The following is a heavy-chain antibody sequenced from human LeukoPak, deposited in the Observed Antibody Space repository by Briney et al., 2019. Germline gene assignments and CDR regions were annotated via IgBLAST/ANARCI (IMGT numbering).Heavy chain of an antibody. CDR3: ARDLKSRGGRTLGFDP. V-gene: IGHV1-46*01. J-gene: IGHJ5*02. D-gene: IGHD3-16*01. Sequence: ASVKVSCKASGYTFTSYCMHWVRQAPGQGLEWMGIINPSGGSTSYAQKFQGRVTMTRDTSTSTVYMELSSLRSEDTAVYYCARDLKSRGGRTLGFDPWGQGTLVTVSS. CDR1: GYTFTSYC. CDR2: INPSGGST.